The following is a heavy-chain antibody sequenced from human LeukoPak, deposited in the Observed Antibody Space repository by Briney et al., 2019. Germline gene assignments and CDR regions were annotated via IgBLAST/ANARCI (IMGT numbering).Heavy chain of an antibody. CDR1: GGSISSYY. V-gene: IGHV4-59*01. J-gene: IGHJ5*02. CDR2: IYYSGST. Sequence: PSETLSLTCTVSGGSISSYYWSWIRQPPGKGLEWIGYIYYSGSTNYNPSLKSRVTISVDTSKNQFSLELSSVTAADTAVYYCARVNFYGSGSYNWFDPWGQGTLVTVSS. D-gene: IGHD3-10*01. CDR3: ARVNFYGSGSYNWFDP.